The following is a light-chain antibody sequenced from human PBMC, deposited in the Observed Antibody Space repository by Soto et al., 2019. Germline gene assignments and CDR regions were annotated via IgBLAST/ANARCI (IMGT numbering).Light chain of an antibody. V-gene: IGKV3-15*01. J-gene: IGKJ1*01. CDR3: QQYNNWPA. Sequence: EIVMTQSPATLSVSPGERATLSCRASQSVSSNLAWYQQKPGQAPRLLIYGASTRATGIPARFSGSGSGTEFTLTSSGLQSEDFAVYDCQQYNNWPAFGQGTKVEI. CDR1: QSVSSN. CDR2: GAS.